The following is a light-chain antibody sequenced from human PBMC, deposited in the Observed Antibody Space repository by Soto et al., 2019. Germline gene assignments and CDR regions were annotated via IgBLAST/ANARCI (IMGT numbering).Light chain of an antibody. CDR1: SSNIGSNT. CDR2: SNK. J-gene: IGLJ3*02. Sequence: SVLTQPPSASGTPGQRVTISCSGSSSNIGSNTVNWYQQLPGTAPKRLIYSNKQRPSGVPDRFSGSKFGTSASLAISGLLSEDEADYYCAAWDDSLNALVFGGGTKLIVL. V-gene: IGLV1-44*01. CDR3: AAWDDSLNALV.